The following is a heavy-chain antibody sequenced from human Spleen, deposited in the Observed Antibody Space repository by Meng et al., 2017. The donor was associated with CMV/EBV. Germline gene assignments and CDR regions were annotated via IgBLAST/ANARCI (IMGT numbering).Heavy chain of an antibody. Sequence: ASVKVSCKASGYTFSSFGINWVRQAPGQGLEWMGWISGYNGNKNYAQKVQGRVTMTTDPSTGTAYMDLRSLRSDETAIYYFARDRSYGSGTLDYWGQGSLVTVSS. D-gene: IGHD3-10*01. CDR3: ARDRSYGSGTLDY. V-gene: IGHV1-18*01. CDR2: ISGYNGNK. J-gene: IGHJ4*02. CDR1: GYTFSSFG.